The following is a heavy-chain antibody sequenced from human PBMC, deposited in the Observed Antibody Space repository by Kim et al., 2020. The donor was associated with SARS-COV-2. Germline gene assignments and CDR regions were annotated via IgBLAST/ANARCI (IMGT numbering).Heavy chain of an antibody. V-gene: IGHV3-74*01. Sequence: GGSLRLSCVASGFTLSGYWMNWVRQAPGKGLDWVSRMNSDGRRTNYADAVKGRFTVSSDNAKNTLYLLMNRLRAEDTAVYYCTRVSVGSGEGWGVDPWG. J-gene: IGHJ5*02. CDR3: TRVSVGSGEGWGVDP. D-gene: IGHD3-16*01. CDR1: GFTLSGYW. CDR2: MNSDGRRT.